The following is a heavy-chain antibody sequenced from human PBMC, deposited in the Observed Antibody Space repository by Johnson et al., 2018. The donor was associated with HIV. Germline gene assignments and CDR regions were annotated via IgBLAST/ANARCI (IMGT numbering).Heavy chain of an antibody. V-gene: IGHV3-11*01. CDR1: GFTFTYYY. D-gene: IGHD4-17*01. CDR2: ISSSGSTI. J-gene: IGHJ3*02. CDR3: ARDKYGVPSGTFDN. Sequence: QVQLVESGGGLIQPGGSLRLSCAASGFTFTYYYMSWIRQAPGKGLEWVSYISSSGSTIYNADSVKGRFTISRDNSKNTLYLQMNSLRAEDTAFYYCARDKYGVPSGTFDNWGQGTMGTVSS.